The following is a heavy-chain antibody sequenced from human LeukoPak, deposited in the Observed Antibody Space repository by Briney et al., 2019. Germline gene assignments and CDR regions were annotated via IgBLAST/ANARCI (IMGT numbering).Heavy chain of an antibody. D-gene: IGHD3-10*01. CDR1: GFTFSNYA. V-gene: IGHV3-23*01. Sequence: GGSLRLSCAASGFTFSNYAMSWVRQAPGKGLEWVSGIGGSGGSTYYADSVKGRFTISRDNSKSTLYLQMNTLRAEDTAVYYCARRAGDTMVRGPQQYYYYYMDVWGKGTTVTVSS. J-gene: IGHJ6*03. CDR3: ARRAGDTMVRGPQQYYYYYMDV. CDR2: IGGSGGST.